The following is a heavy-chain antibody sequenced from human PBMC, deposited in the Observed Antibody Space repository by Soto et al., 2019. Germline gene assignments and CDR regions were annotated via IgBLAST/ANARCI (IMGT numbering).Heavy chain of an antibody. CDR3: ARQGLYYDFWSGYYEYYFDY. D-gene: IGHD3-3*01. J-gene: IGHJ4*02. Sequence: SETLSLTCTVSGGSISSYYWSWIRQPPGKGLEWIGYIYYSGSTNYNPSLKSRVTISVDTSKNQFSLKLSSVTAADTAVYYCARQGLYYDFWSGYYEYYFDYWGQGTLVTVSS. V-gene: IGHV4-59*01. CDR1: GGSISSYY. CDR2: IYYSGST.